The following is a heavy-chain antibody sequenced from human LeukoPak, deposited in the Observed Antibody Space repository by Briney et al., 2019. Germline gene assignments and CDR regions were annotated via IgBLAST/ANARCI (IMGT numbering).Heavy chain of an antibody. D-gene: IGHD6-19*01. Sequence: PSGTLSLTSAVSGGSISSNNWWSWVRQPPGKGLECIGEIYHSGTTNYNPSLKGRVTISVEKSKNQFSLILSSVTAADTAVYYCARAPPYGSGWSKGVFDYWGQGTLVTVSS. V-gene: IGHV4-4*02. CDR3: ARAPPYGSGWSKGVFDY. CDR1: GGSISSNNW. J-gene: IGHJ4*02. CDR2: IYHSGTT.